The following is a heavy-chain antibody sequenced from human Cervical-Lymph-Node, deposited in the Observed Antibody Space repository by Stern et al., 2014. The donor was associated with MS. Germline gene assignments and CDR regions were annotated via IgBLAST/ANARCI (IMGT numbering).Heavy chain of an antibody. Sequence: ESGPALVKPTQTLTLTCTFSGFSLSTSGMCVSWIRQPPGQALEWLALIDWDDDKYYSTSLKTRLTISKDTSKNQVVLTMTNMDPVDTATYYCARIYDSSGYYGAFDIWGQGTMVTVSS. D-gene: IGHD3-22*01. J-gene: IGHJ3*02. V-gene: IGHV2-70*01. CDR1: GFSLSTSGMC. CDR3: ARIYDSSGYYGAFDI. CDR2: IDWDDDK.